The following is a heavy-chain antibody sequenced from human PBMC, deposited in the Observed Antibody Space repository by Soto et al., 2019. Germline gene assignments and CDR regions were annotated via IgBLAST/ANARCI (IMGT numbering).Heavy chain of an antibody. J-gene: IGHJ6*02. CDR3: AKHTFTLYYYYYDLDI. CDR1: GGSISSSIYY. CDR2: IYYSGST. V-gene: IGHV4-39*01. Sequence: SETLPLTCTVSGGSISSSIYYWGWIRQPPGKGLEWIGSIYYSGSTYYNPSLKSRVTISVDTSKNQFSLKLSSVTAADTAVYYSAKHTFTLYYYYYDLDIWGQGNTVTVSS.